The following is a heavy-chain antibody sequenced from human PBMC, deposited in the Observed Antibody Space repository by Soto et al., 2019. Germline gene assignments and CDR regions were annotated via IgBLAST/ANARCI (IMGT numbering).Heavy chain of an antibody. V-gene: IGHV1-8*01. D-gene: IGHD3-10*01. CDR1: GYTFTSYD. Sequence: QVQLVQSGAEVKKPGASVKVSCKASGYTFTSYDINWVRQATGQGLEWMGWMNPNSGNTGYAQKFQGRLTMTRNTSISTAYMELSSLRSEDTAVYYCARAKGYVGDGYHRIRDAFDIWGQGTMVTVSS. CDR3: ARAKGYVGDGYHRIRDAFDI. J-gene: IGHJ3*02. CDR2: MNPNSGNT.